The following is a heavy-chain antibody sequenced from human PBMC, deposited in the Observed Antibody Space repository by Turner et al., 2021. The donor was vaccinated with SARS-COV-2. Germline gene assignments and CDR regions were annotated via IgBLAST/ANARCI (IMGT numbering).Heavy chain of an antibody. CDR3: ARLPVGYYGSGSYYHYGMDV. CDR2: IYYSGST. CDR1: GGSISSSSYY. Sequence: QLQLPESGPGLVQPSETLSLTCTVSGGSISSSSYYWGWIRQPPGKGLGWIGSIYYSGSTYYNPSLKSRATIAGDTSKNQFSLKLSSVTAADTAVYYCARLPVGYYGSGSYYHYGMDVWGQGTTVTVSS. D-gene: IGHD3-10*01. V-gene: IGHV4-39*01. J-gene: IGHJ6*02.